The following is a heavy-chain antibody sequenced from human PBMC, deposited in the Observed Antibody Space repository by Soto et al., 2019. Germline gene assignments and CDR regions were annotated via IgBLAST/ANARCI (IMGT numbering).Heavy chain of an antibody. V-gene: IGHV1-69*13. D-gene: IGHD3-22*01. CDR2: IIPIFGTA. CDR3: ASHPESGSYYVGLDY. Sequence: SVKVSCKASGGTFSSYAISWVRQAPGQGLEWMGGIIPIFGTANYAQKFQGRVTITADESTSTAYMELSSLRSEDTAVYYCASHPESGSYYVGLDYWGQGTLVTVSS. J-gene: IGHJ4*02. CDR1: GGTFSSYA.